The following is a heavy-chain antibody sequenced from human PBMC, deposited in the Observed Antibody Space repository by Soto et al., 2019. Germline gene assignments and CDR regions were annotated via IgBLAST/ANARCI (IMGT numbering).Heavy chain of an antibody. CDR3: AAGYSTGLDAFET. V-gene: IGHV5-51*01. D-gene: IGHD2-8*02. CDR2: IFPGDSDT. CDR1: GYNFANFW. J-gene: IGHJ3*02. Sequence: PGESLKISCKGSGYNFANFWIGWVRQIPWKGLEWMGMIFPGDSDTKNSPSLEGQITMSVDKSDSSAYLQWRSLKASDTAIYYCAAGYSTGLDAFETWGKGTIVTVSS.